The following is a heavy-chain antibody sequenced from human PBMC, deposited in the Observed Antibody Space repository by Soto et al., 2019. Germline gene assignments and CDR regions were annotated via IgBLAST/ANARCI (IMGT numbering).Heavy chain of an antibody. Sequence: TSETLSLTCTVSGGSISSGDYYWSWIRQPPGKGLEWIGYIYYSGSTYYNPSLKSRVTISVDTSKNQFSLKPSSVTAADTAVYYCAKVADTSMVIDYWGQGALVTASS. CDR2: IYYSGST. J-gene: IGHJ4*02. V-gene: IGHV4-30-4*01. D-gene: IGHD5-18*01. CDR3: AKVADTSMVIDY. CDR1: GGSISSGDYY.